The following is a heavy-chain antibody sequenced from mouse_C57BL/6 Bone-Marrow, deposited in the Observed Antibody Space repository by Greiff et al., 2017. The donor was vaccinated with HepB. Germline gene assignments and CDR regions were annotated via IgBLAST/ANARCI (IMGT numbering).Heavy chain of an antibody. J-gene: IGHJ1*03. V-gene: IGHV3-6*01. CDR1: GYSITSGYY. CDR2: ISYDGSN. Sequence: VQLKESGPGLVKPSQSLSLTCSVTGYSITSGYYWNWIRQFPGNKLEWMGYISYDGSNNYNPSLKNRISITRDTSKNQFFLKLNSVTTEDTATYYCAREGITTVVYWYFDVWGTGTTVTVSS. CDR3: AREGITTVVYWYFDV. D-gene: IGHD1-1*01.